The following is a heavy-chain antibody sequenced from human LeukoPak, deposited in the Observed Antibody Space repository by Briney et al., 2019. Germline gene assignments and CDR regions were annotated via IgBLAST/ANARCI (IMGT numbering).Heavy chain of an antibody. V-gene: IGHV1-2*02. CDR1: GYTFTGYY. J-gene: IGHJ4*02. Sequence: ASVKVSCKASGYTFTGYYMHWVRQAPGQELAWMGWINPNSGGTNYAQKSQGRVTMTRDTSISTAYMELSRLRSDDTAVYYCARGGYSTSWYEDYWGQGTLVTVSS. D-gene: IGHD6-13*01. CDR2: INPNSGGT. CDR3: ARGGYSTSWYEDY.